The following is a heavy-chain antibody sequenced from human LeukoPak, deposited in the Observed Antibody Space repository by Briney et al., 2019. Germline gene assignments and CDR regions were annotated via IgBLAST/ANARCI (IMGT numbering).Heavy chain of an antibody. CDR3: AKDILRYFDWLGLDY. CDR1: GFTFDDYA. CDR2: ISWNSGSI. V-gene: IGHV3-9*01. J-gene: IGHJ4*02. D-gene: IGHD3-9*01. Sequence: GRSLRLSCAASGFTFDDYAMHWVRQAPGKGLEWVLGISWNSGSIGYADSVKGRFTISRDNAKNSLYLQMNSLRAEDTALYYCAKDILRYFDWLGLDYWGQGTLVTVSS.